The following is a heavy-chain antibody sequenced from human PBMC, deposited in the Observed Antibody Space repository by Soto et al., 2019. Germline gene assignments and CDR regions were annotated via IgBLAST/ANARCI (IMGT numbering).Heavy chain of an antibody. Sequence: QVQLVASGGGVVQPGRSLRLSCAASGFTFSKYGMHWVRQAPGKGLEWVGLIWYDGSNKYYADSVKGRFTISRDNSKNTLYLQMNSLRVEDTAVYYCGRDPAAPVLTGQDYGSQGTLVTVSS. CDR1: GFTFSKYG. J-gene: IGHJ4*02. CDR2: IWYDGSNK. V-gene: IGHV3-33*01. D-gene: IGHD2-15*01. CDR3: GRDPAAPVLTGQDY.